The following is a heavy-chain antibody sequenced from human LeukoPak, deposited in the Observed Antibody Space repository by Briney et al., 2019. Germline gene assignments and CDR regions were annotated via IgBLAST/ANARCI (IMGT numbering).Heavy chain of an antibody. Sequence: GGSLRLSCAAYGFTFDDYGMSWVRQAPGKALEWVSGINWNGGSTGYADSVKGRFTISRDNAKNSLYLQMNSLRAEDTALYYCARGGITGTRYDGGFDYWGQGTLVTVSS. D-gene: IGHD1-20*01. V-gene: IGHV3-20*04. J-gene: IGHJ4*02. CDR1: GFTFDDYG. CDR3: ARGGITGTRYDGGFDY. CDR2: INWNGGST.